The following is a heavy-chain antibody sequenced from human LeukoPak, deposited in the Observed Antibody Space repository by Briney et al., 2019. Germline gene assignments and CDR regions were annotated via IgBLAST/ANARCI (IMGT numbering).Heavy chain of an antibody. Sequence: SETLSLTCIVSGGSISGYFWSWIRQPAGKGLEWIGRMSASGSNNYNPSLKSRVTLSLDTSKNQFSLRLTSVTAADTAVYYCARDAKSYYDSSGYSEFDYWGQGTLVTDSS. D-gene: IGHD3-22*01. CDR3: ARDAKSYYDSSGYSEFDY. CDR2: MSASGSN. J-gene: IGHJ4*02. CDR1: GGSISGYF. V-gene: IGHV4-4*07.